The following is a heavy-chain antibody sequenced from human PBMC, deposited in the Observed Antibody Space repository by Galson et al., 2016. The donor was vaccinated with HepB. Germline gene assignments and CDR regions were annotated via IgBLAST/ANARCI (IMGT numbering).Heavy chain of an antibody. D-gene: IGHD3-10*01. V-gene: IGHV1-3*01. CDR1: GYTFTSYA. J-gene: IGHJ4*02. CDR3: ARGRSTGIFDY. Sequence: SVKVSCKASGYTFTSYAMHWVRQAPGQRLEWMGWINAGNGNTKYSQKFQGRVTITRDTSASTAYMKLSSLRSEDTAVYYCARGRSTGIFDYWGQGTLVTVSS. CDR2: INAGNGNT.